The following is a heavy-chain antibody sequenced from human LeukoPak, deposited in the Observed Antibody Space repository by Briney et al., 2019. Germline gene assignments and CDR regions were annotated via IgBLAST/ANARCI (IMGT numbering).Heavy chain of an antibody. CDR1: GGSISSGSYY. J-gene: IGHJ6*03. CDR3: ARADYGYMDV. D-gene: IGHD4/OR15-4a*01. V-gene: IGHV4-61*01. Sequence: SETPSLTCTVSGGSISSGSYYWTWIRQPPGKGLECIGYIYGSGSTNYNPSLKSRVTISVDTSKNQFSLKLTSVTAADTAVYYCARADYGYMDVWGKGTTVTVSS. CDR2: IYGSGST.